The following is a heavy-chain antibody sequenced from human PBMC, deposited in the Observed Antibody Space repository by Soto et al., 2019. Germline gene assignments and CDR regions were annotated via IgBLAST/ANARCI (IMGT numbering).Heavy chain of an antibody. CDR2: IYYSGST. CDR1: GGSISSGGYY. D-gene: IGHD3-22*01. CDR3: ARASYYYDSSGYLSAFDI. Sequence: SETLSLTCTVAGGSISSGGYYWCGIRQPPGKGLEWIGYIYYSGSTYYNPSLKSRVTISVDTSKNQFSLKLSSVTAADTAMYYCARASYYYDSSGYLSAFDIWGQGTMVTVS. V-gene: IGHV4-30-4*01. J-gene: IGHJ3*02.